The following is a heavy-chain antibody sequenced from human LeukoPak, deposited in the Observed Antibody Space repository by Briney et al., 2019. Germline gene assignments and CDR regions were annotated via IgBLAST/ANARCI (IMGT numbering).Heavy chain of an antibody. D-gene: IGHD1-26*01. CDR1: GDTLTELS. V-gene: IGHV1-24*01. J-gene: IGHJ4*02. CDR2: FDPEDGET. Sequence: ASVKVTCKVSGDTLTELSMHWVRQAPGKGLEWMGGFDPEDGETIYAQKFQGRVTMTEDTSTDTAYMELSSLRSEDTAVYYCATLSGVSGSYQFDYWGQGTLVTVSS. CDR3: ATLSGVSGSYQFDY.